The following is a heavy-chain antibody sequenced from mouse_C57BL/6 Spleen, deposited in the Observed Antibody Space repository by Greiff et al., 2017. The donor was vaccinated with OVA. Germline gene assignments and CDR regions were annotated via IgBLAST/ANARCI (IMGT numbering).Heavy chain of an antibody. V-gene: IGHV1-64*01. CDR3: ARSLLRDYYAMDY. CDR1: GYTFTSYW. Sequence: QVHVKQPGAELVKPGASVKLSCKASGYTFTSYWMHWVKQRPGQGLEWIGMIHPNSGSTNYNEKFKSKATLTVDKSSSTAYMQLSSQTSEDSAVYYCARSLLRDYYAMDYWGQGTSVTVSS. J-gene: IGHJ4*01. D-gene: IGHD1-2*01. CDR2: IHPNSGST.